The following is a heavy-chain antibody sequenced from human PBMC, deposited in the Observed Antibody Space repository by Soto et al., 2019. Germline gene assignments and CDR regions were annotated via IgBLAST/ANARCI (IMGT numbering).Heavy chain of an antibody. CDR3: ASTAHSSGWYSGGFDY. CDR1: GGSISSYY. V-gene: IGHV4-59*01. Sequence: SETLSLTCTVSGGSISSYYWSWIRQPPGKGLEWIGYIYYSGSTNYNPSLKSRVTISVDTSKNQFSLKLSSVTAADTAVYYCASTAHSSGWYSGGFDYWGQGTLVTVYS. D-gene: IGHD6-19*01. CDR2: IYYSGST. J-gene: IGHJ4*02.